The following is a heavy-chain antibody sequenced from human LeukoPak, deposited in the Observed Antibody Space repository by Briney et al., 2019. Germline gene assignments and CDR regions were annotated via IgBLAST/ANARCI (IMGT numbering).Heavy chain of an antibody. CDR2: ISSSSSYI. V-gene: IGHV3-21*01. CDR3: ARDTAYEDAFDI. CDR1: GFTFSSYS. J-gene: IGHJ3*02. D-gene: IGHD3-22*01. Sequence: GGSLRLSCAASGFTFSSYSMNWVRQAPGKGLEWVSSISSSSSYIYYADSVKGRFTISRDNAKNSLYLQMNRLRAEDTAVYYCARDTAYEDAFDIWGQGTMVTVSS.